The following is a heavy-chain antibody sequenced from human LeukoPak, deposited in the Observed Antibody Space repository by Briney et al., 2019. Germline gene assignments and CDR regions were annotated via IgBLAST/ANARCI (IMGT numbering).Heavy chain of an antibody. CDR1: GFTFSSYW. D-gene: IGHD1-1*01. CDR3: ARRGVRWNDVSWFDP. J-gene: IGHJ5*02. V-gene: IGHV3-7*01. CDR2: IKQNGSEK. Sequence: GGSLRLSCAASGFTFSSYWMSWVRQAPGKGLEWVANIKQNGSEKHYVDSVKGRFTISRDNAKNSLYLQMNSLRAEDTAVYYRARRGVRWNDVSWFDPWGQGTLVTVSS.